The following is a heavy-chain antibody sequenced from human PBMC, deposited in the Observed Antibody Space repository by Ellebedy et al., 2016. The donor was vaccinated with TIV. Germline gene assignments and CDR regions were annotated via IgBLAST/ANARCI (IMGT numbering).Heavy chain of an antibody. Sequence: GESLKIPCAASGFTFRSYWLHWVRQAPGKGLVWVSRINSDGSSTSYADSVKGRFTISRDNAKNTLYLQMNSLRAEDTDVYYCARQGIGGCDYWGQGTLVTVSS. J-gene: IGHJ4*02. V-gene: IGHV3-74*01. CDR3: ARQGIGGCDY. D-gene: IGHD6-19*01. CDR2: INSDGSST. CDR1: GFTFRSYW.